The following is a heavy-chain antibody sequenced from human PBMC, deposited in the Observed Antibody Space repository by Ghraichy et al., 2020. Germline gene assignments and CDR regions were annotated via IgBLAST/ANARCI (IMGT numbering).Heavy chain of an antibody. D-gene: IGHD2-8*01. CDR3: AKDIPPTRYIVLMVYATSYGMDV. J-gene: IGHJ6*02. V-gene: IGHV3-30*18. CDR2: ISYDGSNK. Sequence: GGSLRLSCAASGFTFSSYGMHWVRQAPGKGLEWVAVISYDGSNKYYADSVKGRFTISRDNSKNTLYLQMNSLRAEDTAVYYCAKDIPPTRYIVLMVYATSYGMDVWGQGTTVTVSS. CDR1: GFTFSSYG.